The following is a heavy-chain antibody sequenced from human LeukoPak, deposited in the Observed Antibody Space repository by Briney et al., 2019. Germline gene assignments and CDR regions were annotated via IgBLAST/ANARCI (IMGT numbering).Heavy chain of an antibody. CDR2: ISGSGGST. D-gene: IGHD2-8*01. CDR3: ARQYCTNGVCYADGFDY. CDR1: GFTFSSYA. V-gene: IGHV3-23*01. J-gene: IGHJ4*02. Sequence: GGSLRLSCAASGFTFSSYAMSWVRQAPGKGLEWVSAISGSGGSTYYADSVKGRFTISRDNSKNTLYLQMNSLRAEDTAVYYCARQYCTNGVCYADGFDYWGQGTLVTVSS.